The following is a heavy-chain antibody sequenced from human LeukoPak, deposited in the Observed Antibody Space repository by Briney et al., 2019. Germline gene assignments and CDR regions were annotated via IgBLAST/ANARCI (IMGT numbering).Heavy chain of an antibody. CDR1: GGSISSYY. CDR3: ARVAHDFWSGYPYYYYMDV. CDR2: IYYSGST. D-gene: IGHD3-3*01. Sequence: SETLSLTCTVSGGSISSYYWSWIRQPPGKGLAWIGYIYYSGSTNYNPSLKSRVTISVDTSKNQFSLKLSSVTAADTAVYYCARVAHDFWSGYPYYYYMDVWGKGTTVTVSS. J-gene: IGHJ6*03. V-gene: IGHV4-59*01.